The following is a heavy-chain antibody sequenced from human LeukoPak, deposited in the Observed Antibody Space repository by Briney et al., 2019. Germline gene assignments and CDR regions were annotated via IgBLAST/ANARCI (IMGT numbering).Heavy chain of an antibody. CDR1: GYTFTSYG. CDR2: ISAYNGNT. J-gene: IGHJ4*02. CDR3: ARDSRRTTVVTPVVY. V-gene: IGHV1-18*01. D-gene: IGHD4-23*01. Sequence: VASVKVSCKASGYTFTSYGISWVRQAPGQGLEWMGWISAYNGNTNYAQKLQGRVTMTTDTSTSTAYMELRSLRSDDTAVYYCARDSRRTTVVTPVVYWGQGTLVTVSS.